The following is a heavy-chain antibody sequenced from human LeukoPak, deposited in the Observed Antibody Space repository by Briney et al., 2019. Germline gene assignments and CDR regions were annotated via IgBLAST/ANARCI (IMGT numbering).Heavy chain of an antibody. J-gene: IGHJ1*01. CDR3: ARMDYSDQFFQH. V-gene: IGHV3-64*01. D-gene: IGHD4-17*01. Sequence: GALRLSCAASGFTFSSYAMHWIRQAPGKGLEYASAISKNGDSTFHAISVKGRFTISRDNSKNTLYLQMGSLRPEDMAVYYCARMDYSDQFFQHWGQGSLVTVSS. CDR2: ISKNGDST. CDR1: GFTFSSYA.